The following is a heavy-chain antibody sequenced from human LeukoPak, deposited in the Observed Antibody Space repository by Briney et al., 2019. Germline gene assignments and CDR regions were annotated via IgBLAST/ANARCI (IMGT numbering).Heavy chain of an antibody. Sequence: SETLSLTCAVYGGSFSGYYWSWIRQPPGKGLEWIGEINHSGSTNYNPSLKSRVTISVDTSKNQFSLKLSSVTAADTAVYYCARRPLYDFWSGYYKWFDPWGQGTLVTVSS. CDR2: INHSGST. D-gene: IGHD3-3*01. CDR1: GGSFSGYY. V-gene: IGHV4-34*01. J-gene: IGHJ5*02. CDR3: ARRPLYDFWSGYYKWFDP.